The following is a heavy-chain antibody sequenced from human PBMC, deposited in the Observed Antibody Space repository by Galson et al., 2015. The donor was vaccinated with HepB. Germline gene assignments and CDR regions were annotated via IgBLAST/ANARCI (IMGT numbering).Heavy chain of an antibody. D-gene: IGHD2-15*01. Sequence: SLRLSCAASGFTFSDYYMSWIRRASEKGLEWISYISRTSSYTNYADSVKGRFTVSRDNAKNSLYLEMNSLRAEDTAVYYCARVSGSNSPDYWGQGTLVTVSS. CDR2: ISRTSSYT. CDR1: GFTFSDYY. J-gene: IGHJ4*02. CDR3: ARVSGSNSPDY. V-gene: IGHV3-11*06.